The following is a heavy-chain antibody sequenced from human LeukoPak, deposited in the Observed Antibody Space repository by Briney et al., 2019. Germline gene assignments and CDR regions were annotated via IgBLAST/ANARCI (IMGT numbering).Heavy chain of an antibody. J-gene: IGHJ6*02. V-gene: IGHV4-4*03. D-gene: IGHD4-11*01. CDR1: GGSISSSNW. CDR2: IYDSGGT. Sequence: PPVTLSLTCAVSGGSISSSNWWSWVRQPPGKGLEWIGEIYDSGGTNYNPSLKSRVTISVDKSKNQFSLKLSTVTAADTAVYYCARDRIKGSTEYYYYGMDVWGQGTTVTVS. CDR3: ARDRIKGSTEYYYYGMDV.